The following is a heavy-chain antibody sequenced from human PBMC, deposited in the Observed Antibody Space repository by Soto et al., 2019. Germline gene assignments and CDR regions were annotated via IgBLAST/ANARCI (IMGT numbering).Heavy chain of an antibody. CDR3: ARGTGCSGGSCYGSPFDY. CDR2: IIPIFGTA. Sequence: SAKISCKASGGSFSSSAISWARQAPGQGLEWMGGIIPIFGTANYAQKFQGRVTITADESTSTAYMELSSLRSEDTAVYYCARGTGCSGGSCYGSPFDYWGQGTLVTVSS. V-gene: IGHV1-69*13. J-gene: IGHJ4*02. CDR1: GGSFSSSA. D-gene: IGHD2-15*01.